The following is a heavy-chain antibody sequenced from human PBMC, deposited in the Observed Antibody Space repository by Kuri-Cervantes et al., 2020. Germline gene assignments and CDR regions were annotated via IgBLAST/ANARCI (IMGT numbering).Heavy chain of an antibody. CDR1: GGTFSSYA. Sequence: SVKVSCKASGGTFSSYAISWVRQAPGQGLEWMGGIIPIFGTANYAQKFQGRVTITADKSTSTAYMELSRLRSDDTAVYYCASAYYGSGSPIYGMDVWGQGTTVTVSS. CDR2: IIPIFGTA. J-gene: IGHJ6*02. CDR3: ASAYYGSGSPIYGMDV. V-gene: IGHV1-69*06. D-gene: IGHD3-10*01.